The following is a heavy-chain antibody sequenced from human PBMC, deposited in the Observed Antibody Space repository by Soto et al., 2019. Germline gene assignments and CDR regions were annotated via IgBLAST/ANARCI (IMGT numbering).Heavy chain of an antibody. CDR2: VEVENDDR. CDR1: GITFSDLH. D-gene: IGHD1-26*01. CDR3: AAVRGSLGSLSFDY. J-gene: IGHJ4*02. V-gene: IGHV1-69-2*01. Sequence: EVLLQQSGAEAREPGGVVKMSCAVSGITFSDLHMHWGKQAPGTGLEWVGLVEVENDDRLYAEKSRGRLNINTDTSRHTSYMELTSLTSDDTAIYFCAAVRGSLGSLSFDYWGQGTPVTVSA.